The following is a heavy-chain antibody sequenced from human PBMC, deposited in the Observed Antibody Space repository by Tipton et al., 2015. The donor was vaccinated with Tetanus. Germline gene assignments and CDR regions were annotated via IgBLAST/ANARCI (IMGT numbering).Heavy chain of an antibody. J-gene: IGHJ3*02. CDR2: INHSGST. Sequence: TLSLTCAVYGGSFSGYYWSWIRQPPGKGLEWIGEINHSGSTNYNPSLKSRVTISVDTSKNQFSLKLSSVTAADTAVYYCARGKGRGRDIVVVPAAAGAFDIWGQGTMVTVSS. CDR1: GGSFSGYY. D-gene: IGHD2-2*01. CDR3: ARGKGRGRDIVVVPAAAGAFDI. V-gene: IGHV4-34*01.